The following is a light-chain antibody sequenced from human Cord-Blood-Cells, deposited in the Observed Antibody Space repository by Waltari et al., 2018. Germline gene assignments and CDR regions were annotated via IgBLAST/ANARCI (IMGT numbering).Light chain of an antibody. CDR2: AAS. CDR1: QSISSY. CDR3: QQSYSTPPLT. V-gene: IGKV1-39*01. J-gene: IGKJ4*01. Sequence: DIQITQSPSSLSASVGDTVTIPCRASQSISSYLNWYQQKPGKAPKLLIYAASSLQSGVPSRFSGSGSGTDFTLTISSLQPEDFATYYCQQSYSTPPLTFGGGTKVEIK.